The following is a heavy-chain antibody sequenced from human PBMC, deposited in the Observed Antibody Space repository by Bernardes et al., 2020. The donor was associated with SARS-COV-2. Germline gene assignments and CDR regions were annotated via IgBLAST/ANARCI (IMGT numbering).Heavy chain of an antibody. CDR1: GNSLTAAS. D-gene: IGHD3-3*01. CDR2: FDPQYGDP. Sequence: ASVKVSCKVSGNSLTAASMYWVRQAPGKGLEWMGSFDPQYGDPIYAQKFQGRITMTEDTSTDTAYMELSGLRSEDTAVYYCATDSISGIVIMAWVYWGQGTLVTVSS. J-gene: IGHJ4*02. CDR3: ATDSISGIVIMAWVY. V-gene: IGHV1-24*01.